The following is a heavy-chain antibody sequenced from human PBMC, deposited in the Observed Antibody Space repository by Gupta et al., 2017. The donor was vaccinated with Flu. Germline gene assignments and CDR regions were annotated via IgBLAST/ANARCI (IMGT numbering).Heavy chain of an antibody. D-gene: IGHD3-22*01. CDR1: GNYY. V-gene: IGHV4-61*01. CDR2: ISYSGST. J-gene: IGHJ4*02. CDR3: TRSHYDDSSGYYYAY. Sequence: GNYYWSWIRQPPGKGLEWIGYISYSGSTSYNPSLRSRITISVDTSQNQFSLTLSSVTAADTAVYYCTRSHYDDSSGYYYAYWGQGSLVTVSS.